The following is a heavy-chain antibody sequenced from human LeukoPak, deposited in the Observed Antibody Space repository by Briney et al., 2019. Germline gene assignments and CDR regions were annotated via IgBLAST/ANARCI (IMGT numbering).Heavy chain of an antibody. J-gene: IGHJ3*02. D-gene: IGHD3-22*01. CDR3: ARVEDSSGFTYDAFDI. CDR1: GGSISSGDYY. Sequence: PSETLSLTCTVSGGSISSGDYYWSWIRQPPGKGLEWIGYIYYSGSTYYNPSLKSRVTISVDTSKNQFSPKLSSVTAADTAVYYCARVEDSSGFTYDAFDIWGQGTMVTVSS. CDR2: IYYSGST. V-gene: IGHV4-30-4*01.